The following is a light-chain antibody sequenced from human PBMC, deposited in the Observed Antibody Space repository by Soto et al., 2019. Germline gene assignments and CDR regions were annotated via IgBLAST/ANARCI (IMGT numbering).Light chain of an antibody. CDR1: RSVVGGYNY. Sequence: QSVLTQPASVSGSPGQSITISCTGTRSVVGGYNYVSWYQQHPGKAPKLMIFDVSNRPSGVSNRFSGSKSGNTASLTISGLQAEDEADYYCSSYTTTITYVFGTGTKVTVL. CDR2: DVS. V-gene: IGLV2-14*03. J-gene: IGLJ1*01. CDR3: SSYTTTITYV.